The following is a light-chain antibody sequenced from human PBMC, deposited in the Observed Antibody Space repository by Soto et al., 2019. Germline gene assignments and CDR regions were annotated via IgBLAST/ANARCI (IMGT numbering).Light chain of an antibody. CDR2: EVS. V-gene: IGLV2-14*01. CDR3: SSYTSSRAYV. CDR1: SSDVGGYNY. Sequence: QSVLTQPASVSGSPGQSITISCTGTSSDVGGYNYVSWYQQHSGKAPKLMIHEVSNRPSGVSNRFSGSKSGNTASLTISGLQAEDEADYYCSSYTSSRAYVFGIGTKVTV. J-gene: IGLJ1*01.